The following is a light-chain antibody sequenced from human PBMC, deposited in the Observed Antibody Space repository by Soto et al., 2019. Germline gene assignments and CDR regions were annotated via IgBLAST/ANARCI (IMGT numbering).Light chain of an antibody. J-gene: IGKJ2*01. CDR1: QSVSSSY. V-gene: IGKV3D-20*01. Sequence: EIVLTQSPATLSLSPVERATLSWGASQSVSSSYLAWYQQKPGLAPRLLIYDASSRATGIPDRFSGSGSGTDFTLTISRLEPEDFAVYYCQQYGISPYTFGQGTKLEIK. CDR2: DAS. CDR3: QQYGISPYT.